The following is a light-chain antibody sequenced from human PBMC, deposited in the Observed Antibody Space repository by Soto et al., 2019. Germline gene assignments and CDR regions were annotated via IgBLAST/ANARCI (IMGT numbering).Light chain of an antibody. Sequence: EIVMTQSPATLSVSPGERATLSCRASQTVSSNLAWYQQKPGQAPRLLIYGASTRATGIPARFSGSGSGTEVTLTISSLQSEDFAVYYCQQYNNLPPRRTFGQGTKVEVK. CDR1: QTVSSN. CDR3: QQYNNLPPRRT. V-gene: IGKV3-15*01. J-gene: IGKJ1*01. CDR2: GAS.